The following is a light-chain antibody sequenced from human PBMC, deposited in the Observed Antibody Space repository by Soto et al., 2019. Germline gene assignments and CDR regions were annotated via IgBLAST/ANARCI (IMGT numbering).Light chain of an antibody. J-gene: IGKJ1*01. CDR1: QSVSSSY. V-gene: IGKV3-20*01. Sequence: EIVLTQSPGTLSLSPGERATLSSRASQSVSSSYLAWYQQKPGQAPRLLIYGASSRATGIPDRFSGSGSGTDFTLTISRLEPEDFAVYYCQPYSSSPWTFGQGTKVEIK. CDR2: GAS. CDR3: QPYSSSPWT.